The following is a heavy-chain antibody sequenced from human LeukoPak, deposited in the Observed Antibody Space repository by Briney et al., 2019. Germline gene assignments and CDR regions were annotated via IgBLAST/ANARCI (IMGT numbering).Heavy chain of an antibody. CDR1: GFTFSSYS. Sequence: PGGSLRLSCAASGFTFSSYSMNWVRQAPGKGLEWVSYISSSGSTIYYADSVKGRFTISRDNAKNSLYLQMNSLRAEDTAVYYCARDSITMVRGVIFSANYFDYWGQGTLVTVSS. CDR2: ISSSGSTI. D-gene: IGHD3-10*01. V-gene: IGHV3-48*04. CDR3: ARDSITMVRGVIFSANYFDY. J-gene: IGHJ4*02.